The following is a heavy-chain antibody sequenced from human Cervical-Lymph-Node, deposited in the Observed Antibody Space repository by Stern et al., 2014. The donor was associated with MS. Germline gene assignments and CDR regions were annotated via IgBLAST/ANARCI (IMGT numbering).Heavy chain of an antibody. V-gene: IGHV2-5*09. CDR1: GFSLSTTGVG. CDR3: AHSPPSDDDAFDI. D-gene: IGHD2-21*02. Sequence: QVTLKESGPTLVNPTQTLTLTCAFSGFSLSTTGVGVGWIRQPPGKALEWLALIDWDDDKRYRPSLKSRLTITKDTSKSQVDLTLTNVDPVDTATYYCAHSPPSDDDAFDIWGQGTMVTISS. J-gene: IGHJ3*02. CDR2: IDWDDDK.